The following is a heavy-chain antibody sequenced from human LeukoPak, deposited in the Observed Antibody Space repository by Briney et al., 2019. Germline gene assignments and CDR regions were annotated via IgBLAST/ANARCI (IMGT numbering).Heavy chain of an antibody. D-gene: IGHD5-24*01. Sequence: KSGXSLRLSCAASGFTFSSYSMNWVRQAPGKGLEWVSSISSSSSYIYYADSVKGRFTISRDNAKNSLYLQMNSLRAEDTAVYYCATLVEMANIQHWGQGTLVTVSS. CDR3: ATLVEMANIQH. V-gene: IGHV3-21*01. CDR1: GFTFSSYS. CDR2: ISSSSSYI. J-gene: IGHJ1*01.